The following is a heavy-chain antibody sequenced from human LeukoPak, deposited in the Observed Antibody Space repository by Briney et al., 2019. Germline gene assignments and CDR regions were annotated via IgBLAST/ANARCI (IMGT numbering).Heavy chain of an antibody. D-gene: IGHD2-2*01. V-gene: IGHV1-2*02. CDR2: INPNSGTT. J-gene: IGHJ4*02. Sequence: ASVKVSCRASGFTLTEYYIHWVRQAPGQGLEWMGWINPNSGTTNFAQKFQGRVTMTRDTSISTAYMELSRLRSDDTAVYYCARTTGGYCTSTSCLFEYWGQGTLVTVSS. CDR3: ARTTGGYCTSTSCLFEY. CDR1: GFTLTEYY.